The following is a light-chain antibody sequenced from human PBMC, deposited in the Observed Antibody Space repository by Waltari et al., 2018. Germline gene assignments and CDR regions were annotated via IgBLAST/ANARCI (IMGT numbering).Light chain of an antibody. Sequence: DIVMTQSPDSLAVSLGERATLNCKYSQNLLYTSNNKNSLAWYQQKPGQPPKLLIYWASTRQSGVPDRFGGSGCGTDFTLTISSLQAEDVALYYCQQYYSIPWTFGQGTKVEIK. CDR3: QQYYSIPWT. CDR1: QNLLYTSNNKNS. CDR2: WAS. J-gene: IGKJ1*01. V-gene: IGKV4-1*01.